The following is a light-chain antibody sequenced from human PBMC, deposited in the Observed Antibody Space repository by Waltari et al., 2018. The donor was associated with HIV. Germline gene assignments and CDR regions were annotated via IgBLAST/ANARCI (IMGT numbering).Light chain of an antibody. CDR2: AAS. J-gene: IGKJ1*01. CDR1: QSIASY. Sequence: DIHMTQSPSSLSASIGDRVTIPCRASQSIASYLNWYQQKPGKAPKLLIYAASSLQSGVPSRFSGSGSGTDFTLTISSLQSEDFATYSCHQTYTSPWTFGQGTKVDI. V-gene: IGKV1-39*01. CDR3: HQTYTSPWT.